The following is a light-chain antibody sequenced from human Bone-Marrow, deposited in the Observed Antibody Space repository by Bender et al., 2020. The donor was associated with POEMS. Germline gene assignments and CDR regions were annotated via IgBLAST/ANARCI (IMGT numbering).Light chain of an antibody. CDR1: SSDVGSYNL. J-gene: IGLJ2*01. Sequence: QSALTQPASVSGSPGQSITISCTGTSSDVGSYNLVSWYQQHPGKAPKLLIFEVDKRPSGVSTRFSGSKSGHTASLTISGLQAEDEADYYCCSSAGSGTHVLFGGGTKLTVL. CDR2: EVD. V-gene: IGLV2-23*02. CDR3: CSSAGSGTHVL.